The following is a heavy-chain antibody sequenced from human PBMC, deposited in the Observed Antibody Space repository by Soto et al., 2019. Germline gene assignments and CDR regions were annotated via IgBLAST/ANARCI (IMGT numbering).Heavy chain of an antibody. CDR1: EGTFNSYS. CDR3: ASGASRWNPYYFDS. J-gene: IGHJ4*02. CDR2: IIPYYNTL. Sequence: QAQVVQSGAEVRKPGSAVTLACKASEGTFNSYSIAWVRQAPGQGLEWMGVIIPYYNTLNYAQKFQDRVTSPADVSTNTVYNELTRRRSDDTAVYLGASGASRWNPYYFDSWAQGTLVTVSS. V-gene: IGHV1-69*01. D-gene: IGHD1-1*01.